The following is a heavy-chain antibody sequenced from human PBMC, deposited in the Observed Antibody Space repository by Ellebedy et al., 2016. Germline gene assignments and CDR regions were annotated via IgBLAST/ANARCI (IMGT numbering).Heavy chain of an antibody. Sequence: GSLRLSCAVYGGSFSGYYWSWIRQPPGKGLEWIGEINHSGSTNYNPSLKSRVTISVDTSKNQFSLKLSSVTAADTAVYYCARARGEVDYWGQGTLVTVSS. CDR1: GGSFSGYY. CDR3: ARARGEVDY. J-gene: IGHJ4*02. V-gene: IGHV4-34*01. D-gene: IGHD3-10*01. CDR2: INHSGST.